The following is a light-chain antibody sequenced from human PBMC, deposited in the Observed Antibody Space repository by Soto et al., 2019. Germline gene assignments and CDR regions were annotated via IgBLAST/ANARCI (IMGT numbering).Light chain of an antibody. CDR2: DAT. CDR3: QQYNSYWLT. Sequence: DIQMSQSPSTLSASVGDRVTITCRASQSINSWLAWYQQKPGKVPKLLIYDATRLESGVPSRFSGSGSGTEFTLTISRLQPDDLATYYCQQYNSYWLTFGGGTKVEVK. CDR1: QSINSW. V-gene: IGKV1-5*01. J-gene: IGKJ4*01.